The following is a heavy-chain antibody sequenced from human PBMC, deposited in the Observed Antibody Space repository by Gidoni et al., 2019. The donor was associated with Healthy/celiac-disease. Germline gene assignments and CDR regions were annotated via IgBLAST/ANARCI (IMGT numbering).Heavy chain of an antibody. J-gene: IGHJ4*02. V-gene: IGHV3-23*01. D-gene: IGHD3-16*01. CDR2: ISGSGGST. CDR1: GFTFSSYA. CDR3: AKDRRGGLSHDY. Sequence: EVQLLESGGGLVQPGGSLSLSCAASGFTFSSYAMSWVRQAPGKGLGWVSAISGSGGSTYYADSVKGRFTISRDNSKNTLYLQMNSLRAEDTAVYYCAKDRRGGLSHDYWGQGTLVTVSS.